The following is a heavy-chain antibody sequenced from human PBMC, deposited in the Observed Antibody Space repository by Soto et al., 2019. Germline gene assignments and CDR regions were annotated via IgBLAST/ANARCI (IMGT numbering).Heavy chain of an antibody. J-gene: IGHJ4*02. CDR1: GYRFTSYW. V-gene: IGHV5-51*01. Sequence: PGEALKICCKGSGYRFTSYWIGWVRQMTGKGREWRGIIYPGDSDTRYSPSFQGQVSISGDKYSSTAYLQWSSLKAADTDRKYYARRRRRYCSGGSCHFDYWGQGTLVTVSS. CDR2: IYPGDSDT. CDR3: ARRRRRYCSGGSCHFDY. D-gene: IGHD2-15*01.